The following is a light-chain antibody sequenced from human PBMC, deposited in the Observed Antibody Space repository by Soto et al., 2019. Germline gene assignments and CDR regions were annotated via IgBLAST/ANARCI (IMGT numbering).Light chain of an antibody. CDR2: RNN. Sequence: QSVLTQPPSASGTPGQRVTISCSGSSSNIGSNYVYWYQQLPGTAPTLLIYRNNQRPSGVPDRFSGSKSGTSASLAISGLRSEDEADYYCAAWDASLSVVVFGGGTKLTVL. CDR3: AAWDASLSVVV. CDR1: SSNIGSNY. J-gene: IGLJ2*01. V-gene: IGLV1-47*01.